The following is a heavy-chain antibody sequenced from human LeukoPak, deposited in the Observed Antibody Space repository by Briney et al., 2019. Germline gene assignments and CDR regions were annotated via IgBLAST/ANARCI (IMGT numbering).Heavy chain of an antibody. J-gene: IGHJ4*02. V-gene: IGHV1-24*01. D-gene: IGHD6-19*01. CDR2: FDPEDGET. CDR3: ATGGIAVAERFDY. CDR1: GYTLTELS. Sequence: GASVKVSCKVSGYTLTELSMHWVRQAPGKGREWIGGFDPEDGETIYAQKFQGRVTMTEDTSTDTAYMELSSLRSEDTAVYYCATGGIAVAERFDYWGQGTLVTVSS.